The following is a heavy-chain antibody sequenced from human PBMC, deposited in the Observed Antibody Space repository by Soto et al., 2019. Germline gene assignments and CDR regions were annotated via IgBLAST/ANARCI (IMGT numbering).Heavy chain of an antibody. D-gene: IGHD3-3*01. J-gene: IGHJ5*02. CDR1: GFNFYNYA. CDR2: ISGDGTRT. V-gene: IGHV3-23*01. CDR3: VKDLRPNRGWFGP. Sequence: GSLRLSCAASGFNFYNYAMTWVRQAPGKGLEWVSGISGDGTRTYYGDSVKGRFTISRDNSKNTVFLQMNSLRAEDTALYYCVKDLRPNRGWFGPWGQGTRVTVS.